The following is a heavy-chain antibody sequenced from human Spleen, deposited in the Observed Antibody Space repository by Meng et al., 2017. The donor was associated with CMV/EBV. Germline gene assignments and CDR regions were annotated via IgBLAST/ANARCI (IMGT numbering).Heavy chain of an antibody. Sequence: GGSLRLSCAASGFTFSNAWMNWVRQAPGKGLEWVSYISSSGSTIYYADSVKGRFTISRDNAKNSLYLQMNSLRAEDTAVYYCARGGGFLEWLDYWGQGTLVTVSS. D-gene: IGHD3-3*01. CDR2: ISSSGSTI. V-gene: IGHV3-48*04. CDR3: ARGGGFLEWLDY. J-gene: IGHJ4*02. CDR1: GFTFSNAW.